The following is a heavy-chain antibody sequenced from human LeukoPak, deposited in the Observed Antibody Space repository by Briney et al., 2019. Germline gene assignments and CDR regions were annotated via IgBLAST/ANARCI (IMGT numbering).Heavy chain of an antibody. J-gene: IGHJ4*02. V-gene: IGHV3-7*03. Sequence: GGSLRLSCTTSGFTFTTYWMSWVRQAPGKGLEWVANIKQDGSEKHYVDSVKGRFTISRDNSKNTLYLQMNSLRAEDTAVYYCAKDEYYDSSGYYYVVSFDSWGQGTLVTVSS. D-gene: IGHD3-22*01. CDR2: IKQDGSEK. CDR3: AKDEYYDSSGYYYVVSFDS. CDR1: GFTFTTYW.